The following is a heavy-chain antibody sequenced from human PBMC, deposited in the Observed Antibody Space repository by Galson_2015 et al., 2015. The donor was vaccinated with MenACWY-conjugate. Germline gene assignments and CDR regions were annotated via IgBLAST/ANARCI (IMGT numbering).Heavy chain of an antibody. CDR1: GFSFSSYG. J-gene: IGHJ4*02. Sequence: SLRLSCAASGFSFSSYGIHWVRQAPGKGLEWVAVIWHDGTNKYYADSVKGRFTISRGNSQNTLYLQMNSLRAEDSAVYYCARDPGSDAPIDHWGQGTLVTVSS. V-gene: IGHV3-33*01. CDR3: ARDPGSDAPIDH. D-gene: IGHD2-2*01. CDR2: IWHDGTNK.